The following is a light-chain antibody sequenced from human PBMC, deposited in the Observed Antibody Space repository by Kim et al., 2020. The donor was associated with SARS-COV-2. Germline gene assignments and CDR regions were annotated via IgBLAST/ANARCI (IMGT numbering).Light chain of an antibody. V-gene: IGKV3-20*01. J-gene: IGKJ2*01. Sequence: EIVMTQSPGTLSLSPGERATLSCRASQTLTSSYLAWYQQKPGQAPRLLIYGTSTRATGIADRFSGSGSGTDFTLTISRLESEDSAVYYCQQYGSSPLYSFGQGTKLEI. CDR3: QQYGSSPLYS. CDR1: QTLTSSY. CDR2: GTS.